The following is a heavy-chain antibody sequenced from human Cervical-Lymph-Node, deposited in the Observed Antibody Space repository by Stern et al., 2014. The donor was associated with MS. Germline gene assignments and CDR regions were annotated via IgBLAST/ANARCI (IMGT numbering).Heavy chain of an antibody. D-gene: IGHD2-2*01. V-gene: IGHV4-30-4*01. CDR3: ARFNSAMPSFDY. CDR2: IYDSRTT. CDR1: GGSISSGGSF. J-gene: IGHJ4*02. Sequence: QVQLQESGPGLVKPSQTLSLTCTVAGGSISSGGSFWSWVRQSPGTGLEWIGYIYDSRTTYYTPSLKSRVSMSIDTSKNQFSLELTSVTAADTAVYFCARFNSAMPSFDYWGQGTLVTVSS.